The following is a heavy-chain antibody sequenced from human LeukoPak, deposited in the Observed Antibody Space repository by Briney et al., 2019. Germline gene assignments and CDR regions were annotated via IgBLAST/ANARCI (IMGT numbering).Heavy chain of an antibody. CDR2: ISSSSSTM. J-gene: IGHJ4*02. CDR3: AREGWLRVDY. V-gene: IGHV3-48*01. CDR1: GFTFSSYS. Sequence: PGGSLRRSCAASGFTFSSYSMNWVRQAPGKGLEWVSYISSSSSTMYYADSVKGRFTISRDNAKNSLYLQMNSLRAEDTAVYYCAREGWLRVDYWGQGTLVTVSS. D-gene: IGHD5-12*01.